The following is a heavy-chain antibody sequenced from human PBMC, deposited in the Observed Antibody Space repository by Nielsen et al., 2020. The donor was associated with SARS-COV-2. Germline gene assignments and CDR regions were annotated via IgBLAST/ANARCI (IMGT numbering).Heavy chain of an antibody. J-gene: IGHJ4*02. CDR2: INTNTGNP. D-gene: IGHD3-22*01. CDR1: GYTFTSYA. Sequence: ASVKVSCTASGYTFTSYAMNWVRQAPGQGLEWLGWINTNTGNPPYAQGFTGRFVFSLDTSVSTAYLQLRSLKAEDTAVYYCAREDGRTYYYDSSGSPFDCWGQGTLVTVSS. V-gene: IGHV7-4-1*01. CDR3: AREDGRTYYYDSSGSPFDC.